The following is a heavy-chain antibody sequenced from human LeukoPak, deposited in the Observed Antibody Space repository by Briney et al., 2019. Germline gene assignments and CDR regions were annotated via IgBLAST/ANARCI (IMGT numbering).Heavy chain of an antibody. D-gene: IGHD3-22*01. J-gene: IGHJ4*02. CDR3: AREDGRLRLYYDSSGYYFDFDY. V-gene: IGHV5-51*01. CDR1: GYSFTSYW. Sequence: GESLKISCKGSGYSFTSYWIGWVRQMPGKGLEWMGIIYPGDSDTRYSPFFQGQVTISADKPISTAYLQLSSQKASDTAMYYCAREDGRLRLYYDSSGYYFDFDYWGQGTLVTVSS. CDR2: IYPGDSDT.